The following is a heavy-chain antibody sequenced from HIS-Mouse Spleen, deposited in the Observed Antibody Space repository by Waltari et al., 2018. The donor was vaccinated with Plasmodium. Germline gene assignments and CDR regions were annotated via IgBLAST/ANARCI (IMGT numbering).Heavy chain of an antibody. D-gene: IGHD6-13*01. CDR2: INPNGGGT. V-gene: IGHV1-2*02. CDR1: GYTFTGYY. J-gene: IGHJ1*01. CDR3: ARVLGYKAAAGTFVEYFQH. Sequence: QVQLVQSGAEVKKPGASVKVSCKASGYTFTGYYIHWVRQATGQGLEWMGWINPNGGGTNYAQKFQGRGTMTRDTSISTAYMELSRLRSDDTAVYYCARVLGYKAAAGTFVEYFQHWGQGTLVTVSS.